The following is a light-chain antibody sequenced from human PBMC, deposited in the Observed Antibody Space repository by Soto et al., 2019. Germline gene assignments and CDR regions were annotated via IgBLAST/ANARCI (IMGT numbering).Light chain of an antibody. CDR2: GAS. CDR1: QSVSSSY. V-gene: IGKV3-20*01. CDR3: QQYGSSPRT. Sequence: EIVLTQSPGTVSLSPGERATLSCRASQSVSSSYLAWCQQKPGQAPRLLIYGASSRATGIPDRFSGSGSGTDFTLTISRLEPEDFAVYYCQQYGSSPRTFGQGTKVDIK. J-gene: IGKJ1*01.